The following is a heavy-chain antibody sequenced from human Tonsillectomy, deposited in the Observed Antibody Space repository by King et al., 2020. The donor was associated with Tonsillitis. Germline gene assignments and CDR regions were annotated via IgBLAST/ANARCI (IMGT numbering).Heavy chain of an antibody. D-gene: IGHD3-10*01. J-gene: IGHJ4*02. CDR2: ISWDGGST. V-gene: IGHV3-43*01. CDR3: AKDKAYGWGSWGNGAFDY. Sequence: DVQLVESGGVVVQPGGSLRLSCAASGFRFDDYTMHWVRQAPGKGLEWVSLISWDGGSTYYADSVKGRFTISRDNSKNSLYLQMNSLRTEDTALYYCAKDKAYGWGSWGNGAFDYWGQGTLVTVSS. CDR1: GFRFDDYT.